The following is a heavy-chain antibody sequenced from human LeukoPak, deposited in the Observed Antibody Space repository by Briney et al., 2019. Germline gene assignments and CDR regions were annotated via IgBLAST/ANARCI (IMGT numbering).Heavy chain of an antibody. Sequence: GGSLRLSCVASGFSFSSSDMNWVRQAPGKGLEWVSYISSGGSTVYYADSVKGRFTISRDNAKNSLYLQMNSLRAEDTAVYYCARGGYYYDWYFDLWGRGTLVTVSS. CDR3: ARGGYYYDWYFDL. V-gene: IGHV3-48*03. CDR2: ISSGGSTV. CDR1: GFSFSSSD. J-gene: IGHJ2*01. D-gene: IGHD3-10*01.